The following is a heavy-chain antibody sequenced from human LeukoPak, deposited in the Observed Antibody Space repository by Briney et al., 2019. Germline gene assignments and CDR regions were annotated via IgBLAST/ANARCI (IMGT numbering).Heavy chain of an antibody. J-gene: IGHJ4*02. CDR3: ATGSRQWLVRGLFDY. D-gene: IGHD6-19*01. Sequence: ASVKVSCKVSGYTLTELSMHWVRQAPGKGVEWMGGFDPEDGETIYAQKFQGRVTMTEDTSTDTAYMELSSLRSEDTAVYCCATGSRQWLVRGLFDYWGQGTLVSVSS. CDR1: GYTLTELS. V-gene: IGHV1-24*01. CDR2: FDPEDGET.